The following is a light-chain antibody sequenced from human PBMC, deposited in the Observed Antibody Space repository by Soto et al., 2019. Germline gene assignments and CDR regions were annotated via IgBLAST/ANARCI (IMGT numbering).Light chain of an antibody. J-gene: IGKJ1*01. V-gene: IGKV1-27*01. CDR2: EAS. CDR1: QGISKY. CDR3: QNFDSAPQT. Sequence: DIQMTQSPSSLSASVGGSVTITCRASQGISKYLAWYQQKPGKVSKILSYEASNLQSGVPSRFRGGGAGTEFTLTISSLKPEDVETYYCQNFDSAPQTFGQGTNVDI.